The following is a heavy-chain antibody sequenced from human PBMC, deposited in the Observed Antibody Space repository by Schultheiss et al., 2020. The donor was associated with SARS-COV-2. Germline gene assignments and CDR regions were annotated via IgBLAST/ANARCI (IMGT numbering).Heavy chain of an antibody. V-gene: IGHV3-21*05. J-gene: IGHJ4*02. Sequence: GGSLRLSCAASGFTFSSYEMNWVRQAPGKGLEWVSYISSSSSYIYYADSVKGRFTISRDNAKNSLYLQMNSLRAEDTAVYYCAKDQRLRFLEWLSFDYWGQGTLVTVSS. CDR3: AKDQRLRFLEWLSFDY. D-gene: IGHD3-3*01. CDR1: GFTFSSYE. CDR2: ISSSSSYI.